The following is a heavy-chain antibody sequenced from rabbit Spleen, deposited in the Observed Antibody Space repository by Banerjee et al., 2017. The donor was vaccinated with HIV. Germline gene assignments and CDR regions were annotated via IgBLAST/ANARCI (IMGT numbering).Heavy chain of an antibody. J-gene: IGHJ3*01. CDR3: ARNTYRGSDGYGQSKL. D-gene: IGHD6-1*01. Sequence: EESGGDLVKPGASLTLTCTASGFDFSAYGMSWVRQAPGKGLEWIGYIDPVFGITYYANWVNGRFSISRENAQNTVFLQMTSLTAADTATYFCARNTYRGSDGYGQSKLWGQGTLVTVS. CDR1: GFDFSAYG. CDR2: IDPVFGIT. V-gene: IGHV1S47*01.